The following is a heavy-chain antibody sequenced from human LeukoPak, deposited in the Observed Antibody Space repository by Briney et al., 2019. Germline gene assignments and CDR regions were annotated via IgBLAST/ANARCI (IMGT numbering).Heavy chain of an antibody. D-gene: IGHD6-13*01. CDR2: FSGSGGST. J-gene: IGHJ6*03. CDR1: GFTFSSYA. V-gene: IGHV3-23*01. CDR3: ARVGIAGYYYMDV. Sequence: GGSLRLSCAASGFTFSSYAMSWVRQAPGKGLEWVSAFSGSGGSTYYADSVKGRFTISRDNAKNSLYLQMNSLRAEDTAVYYCARVGIAGYYYMDVWGKGTTVTVSS.